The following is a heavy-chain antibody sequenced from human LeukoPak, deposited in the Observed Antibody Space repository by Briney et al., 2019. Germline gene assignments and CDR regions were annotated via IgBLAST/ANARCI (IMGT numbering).Heavy chain of an antibody. Sequence: SETLSLTCTVSGGSISSSSYYWGWIRQPPGKGLEWIGSIYYSGSTYYNPSLKSRVTISVDTSKNQFSLKLSSVTAADTAVYYCAGSFWPYAFDIWGQGTMVTVSS. CDR2: IYYSGST. CDR1: GGSISSSSYY. CDR3: AGSFWPYAFDI. D-gene: IGHD3-3*01. J-gene: IGHJ3*02. V-gene: IGHV4-39*01.